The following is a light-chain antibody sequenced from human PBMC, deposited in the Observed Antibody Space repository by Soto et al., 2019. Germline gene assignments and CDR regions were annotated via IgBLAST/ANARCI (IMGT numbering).Light chain of an antibody. CDR1: QSFNSY. V-gene: IGKV3-11*01. Sequence: EVVLTQSPATLSLSPGERATLSCRASQSFNSYLAWYQQKLGQAPRLLIHDASHRATGVPARFSGSGSGTDFTLTISSLEPEDFAVYYCQHRYGFTFGPGTKVDI. J-gene: IGKJ3*01. CDR2: DAS. CDR3: QHRYGFT.